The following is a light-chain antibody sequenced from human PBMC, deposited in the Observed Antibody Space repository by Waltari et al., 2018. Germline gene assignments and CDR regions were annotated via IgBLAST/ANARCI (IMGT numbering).Light chain of an antibody. V-gene: IGLV1-47*01. J-gene: IGLJ2*01. Sequence: QSVLTPPPSAPGHPGQRDTTSCSGSSSKNGGNYEDGYQQLPGKPPQLLIYRNNQRPSGVPDRFSGSKSGTSASLAISGLRSEDEADYYCAAWDDSPSGPVFGGGTKLTVL. CDR2: RNN. CDR3: AAWDDSPSGPV. CDR1: SSKNGGNY.